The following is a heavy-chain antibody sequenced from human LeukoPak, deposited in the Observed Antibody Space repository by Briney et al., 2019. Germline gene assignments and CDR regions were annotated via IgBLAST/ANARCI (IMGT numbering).Heavy chain of an antibody. D-gene: IGHD2-2*01. CDR1: GGTFSSYA. J-gene: IGHJ4*02. CDR2: IIPIFCIA. V-gene: IGHV1-69*04. CDR3: ARVSGPLGQLNY. Sequence: SVKVSCKASGGTFSSYAISWVRQAPGQGLEWMGRIIPIFCIANYAQKFQGRVTIAADKSTSTAYMELSSLRSEDTAVYYCARVSGPLGQLNYWGQGTLVTVSS.